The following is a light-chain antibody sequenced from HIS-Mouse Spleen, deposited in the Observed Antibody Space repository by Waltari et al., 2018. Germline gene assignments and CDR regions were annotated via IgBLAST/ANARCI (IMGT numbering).Light chain of an antibody. CDR3: QQRSNWRIT. CDR2: DAS. Sequence: EIVLTQSPATLSLSPGERPTLPCRASQSVSSYLAWYQQKPGQAPRLLIYDASNRATGIPARFSGSGSGTDFTLTISSLEPEDFAVYYCQQRSNWRITFGQGTRLEIK. CDR1: QSVSSY. V-gene: IGKV3-11*01. J-gene: IGKJ5*01.